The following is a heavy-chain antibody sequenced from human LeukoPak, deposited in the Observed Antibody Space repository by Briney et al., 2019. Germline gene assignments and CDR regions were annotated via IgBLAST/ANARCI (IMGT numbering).Heavy chain of an antibody. Sequence: GGSLRLSCAASGFTFSCYSMNWVRQAPGKGLEWVSSLSSSSSYIYYTDSVKGRFTISRDNAKNSLYLQMNSLRAEDTAVYYCARDRITGTPSPRPNWFDPWGQGTLVTVSS. J-gene: IGHJ5*02. CDR3: ARDRITGTPSPRPNWFDP. CDR1: GFTFSCYS. V-gene: IGHV3-21*01. D-gene: IGHD1-20*01. CDR2: LSSSSSYI.